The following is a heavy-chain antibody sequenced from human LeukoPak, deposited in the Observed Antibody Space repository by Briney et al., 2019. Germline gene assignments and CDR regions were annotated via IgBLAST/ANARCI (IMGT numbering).Heavy chain of an antibody. D-gene: IGHD4-17*01. CDR1: GFTFSSYR. Sequence: GGSLRLSCAASGFTFSSYRMHWVRQAPGKGLGWVSRINSDGSSTSYADSVKVRFTISRDNAKNTLYLQMNSLRAEDTAVYYCAKGLDDYGDYEGQFDYWGQGTLVTVSS. J-gene: IGHJ4*02. CDR3: AKGLDDYGDYEGQFDY. V-gene: IGHV3-74*01. CDR2: INSDGSST.